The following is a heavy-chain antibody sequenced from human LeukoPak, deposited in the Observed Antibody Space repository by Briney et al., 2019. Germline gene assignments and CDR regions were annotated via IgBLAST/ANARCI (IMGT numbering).Heavy chain of an antibody. CDR3: ARDLVTDVFGIDY. V-gene: IGHV3-7*01. D-gene: IGHD4-23*01. J-gene: IGHJ4*02. CDR1: GFTFSSYW. Sequence: GGSLRLSCAASGFTFSSYWMSWVRQAPGKGLEWVANIKQDGSEKYYVDSVKGRFTISRDNAKNSLYLQMNSLRAEDTAVYYCARDLVTDVFGIDYWGQGTLVTVSS. CDR2: IKQDGSEK.